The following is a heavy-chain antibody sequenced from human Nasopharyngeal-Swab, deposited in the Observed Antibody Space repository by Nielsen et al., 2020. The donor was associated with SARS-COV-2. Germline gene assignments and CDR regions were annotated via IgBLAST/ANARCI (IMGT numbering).Heavy chain of an antibody. Sequence: ASVKVSCKVSGYTLTELSMHWVRQAPGKGLEWMGGFDPEDGETIYAQKFQGRVTMTEDTSTDTAYMELSSLRSEDTAVYYCATVFAYYGSGRPIDYWGQGTLVTVSS. D-gene: IGHD3-10*01. CDR3: ATVFAYYGSGRPIDY. J-gene: IGHJ4*02. CDR2: FDPEDGET. V-gene: IGHV1-24*01. CDR1: GYTLTELS.